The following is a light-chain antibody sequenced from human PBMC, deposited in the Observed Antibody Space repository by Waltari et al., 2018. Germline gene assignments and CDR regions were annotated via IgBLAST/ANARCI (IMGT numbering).Light chain of an antibody. J-gene: IGKJ2*03. CDR1: QSVLYNFTNKNA. V-gene: IGKV4-1*01. CDR3: QQYLTLPYS. Sequence: EMTQSPDSLPVSLGERATINCKSSQSVLYNFTNKNALAWVQLKPGQPPKLLIRWASTREPGVPDRFSGSGSGTDFTLTINSLQTEDVAVYYCQQYLTLPYSFGQGTKLEIK. CDR2: WAS.